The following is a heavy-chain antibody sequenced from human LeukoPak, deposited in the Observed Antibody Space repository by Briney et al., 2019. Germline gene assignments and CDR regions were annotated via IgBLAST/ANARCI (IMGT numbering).Heavy chain of an antibody. D-gene: IGHD6-19*01. CDR1: GGSFSGYY. V-gene: IGHV4-34*01. Sequence: SETLSLTCAVYGGSFSGYYWSWIRQPPGKGLEWIGEINHSGSTNYNPSLKSRVTISVDTSKNQFSLKLSSVTAADTAVYYCARDIAVAGTRFDYWGQGTLVTVSS. J-gene: IGHJ4*02. CDR3: ARDIAVAGTRFDY. CDR2: INHSGST.